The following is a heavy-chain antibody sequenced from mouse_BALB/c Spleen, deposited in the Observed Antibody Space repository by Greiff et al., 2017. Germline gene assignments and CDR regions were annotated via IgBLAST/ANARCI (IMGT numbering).Heavy chain of an antibody. D-gene: IGHD2-12*01. CDR3: ARTYDAAMDY. J-gene: IGHJ4*01. CDR1: GYTFTDYW. CDR2: IDTSDSYT. V-gene: IGHV1-69*01. Sequence: QVQLQQSGAELVMPGASVKMSCKASGYTFTDYWMHWVKQRPGQGLEWIGAIDTSDSYTSYNQKFKGKATLTVDESSSTAYMQLSSLTSEDSAVYYCARTYDAAMDYWGQGTSVTVSS.